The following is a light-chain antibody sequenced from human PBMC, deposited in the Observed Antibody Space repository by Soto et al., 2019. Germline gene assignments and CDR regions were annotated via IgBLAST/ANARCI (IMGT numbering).Light chain of an antibody. CDR3: QQTTSFPRT. CDR2: AAS. CDR1: QGIRSW. V-gene: IGKV1-12*01. J-gene: IGKJ4*01. Sequence: DIQMTQSPSFVSASVGDRVTSTCRAIQGIRSWLAWYQQKPGRAPKLLIHAASSLESGGPSRFSGSGAGTDFPLISSSLQPEDFATYYCQQTTSFPRTFGGGTKVEIK.